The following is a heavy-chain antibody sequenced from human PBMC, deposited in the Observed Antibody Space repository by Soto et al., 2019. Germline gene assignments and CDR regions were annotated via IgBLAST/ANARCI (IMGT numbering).Heavy chain of an antibody. V-gene: IGHV3-49*03. J-gene: IGHJ6*03. CDR3: ARVNGDGYSNYEFHSVRYYYMDV. Sequence: GGSLRLSCTASGFSFGDSAMSWFRQAPGKGLEWVGFVRSPTYGGATEYAASVKGRFTISRDNAKNSLYLQMNSLRAEDTAVYYCARVNGDGYSNYEFHSVRYYYMDVWGKGTTVTVSS. D-gene: IGHD4-4*01. CDR2: VRSPTYGGAT. CDR1: GFSFGDSA.